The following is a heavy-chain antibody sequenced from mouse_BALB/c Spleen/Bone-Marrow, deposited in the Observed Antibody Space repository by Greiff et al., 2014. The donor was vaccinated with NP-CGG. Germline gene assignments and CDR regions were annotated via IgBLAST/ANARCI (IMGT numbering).Heavy chain of an antibody. CDR3: ATTVVAPMDY. CDR1: GHAFSSSW. V-gene: IGHV1-82*01. J-gene: IGHJ4*01. CDR2: IYPGDGET. D-gene: IGHD1-1*01. Sequence: VMLVESGPELVKPGASVKISCKGSGHAFSSSWMNWVKWRPGQGLERIGRIYPGDGETNYNGKFKGKATLTADKSSSTAYMQLSSLTSVDSAVYYCATTVVAPMDYWGQGTSVTVSA.